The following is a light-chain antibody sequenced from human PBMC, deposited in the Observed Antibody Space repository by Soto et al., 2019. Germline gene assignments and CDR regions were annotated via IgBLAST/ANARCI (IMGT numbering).Light chain of an antibody. V-gene: IGLV1-44*01. CDR2: GNN. CDR3: ATWDDSLDVHV. Sequence: QSVLTQPPSASVTPGQTITISCSGGSSNIGINTVSWYEHLPGTAPRLLIYGNNQRPSGVPDRFSGSKSGTSASLAISGLQSEDEAHYYCATWDDSLDVHVFGTGTKLTVL. CDR1: SSNIGINT. J-gene: IGLJ1*01.